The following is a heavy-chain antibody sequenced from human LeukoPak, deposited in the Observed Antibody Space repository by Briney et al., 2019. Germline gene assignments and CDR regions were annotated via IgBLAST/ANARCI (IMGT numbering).Heavy chain of an antibody. CDR1: GFTFSSYG. CDR2: IWYDGSNK. Sequence: GGSLRLSCAASGFTFSSYGMHWVRQAPGKGLEWVAVIWYDGSNKYYADSVKGRFTISRDNSKNTLYLQMNSLRAEDTAVYYCARVSEVRGSLACDYWGQGTLVTVSS. J-gene: IGHJ4*02. CDR3: ARVSEVRGSLACDY. V-gene: IGHV3-33*01. D-gene: IGHD3-10*01.